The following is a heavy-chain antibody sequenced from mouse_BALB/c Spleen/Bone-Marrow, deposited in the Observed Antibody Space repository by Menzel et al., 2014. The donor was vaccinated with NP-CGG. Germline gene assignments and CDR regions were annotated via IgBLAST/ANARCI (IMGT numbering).Heavy chain of an antibody. D-gene: IGHD2-2*01. V-gene: IGHV5-15*02. Sequence: DVHLVESGGGVVQPGGSRKLSCAASGFNFSDYGMAWVRLAPGKGPEWVAFISNLAYSIYYADTATGRFTISRENAKNTLCLEMSSLRFEDTAMYYCTRDRGYDGGYYFDYWGQGTTLTVSS. J-gene: IGHJ2*01. CDR1: GFNFSDYG. CDR3: TRDRGYDGGYYFDY. CDR2: ISNLAYSI.